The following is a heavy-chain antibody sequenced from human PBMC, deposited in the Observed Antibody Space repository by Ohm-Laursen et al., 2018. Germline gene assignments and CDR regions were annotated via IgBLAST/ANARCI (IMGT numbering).Heavy chain of an antibody. CDR1: GFTVSDAW. CDR3: ARGAYAS. CDR2: IKQDGSEK. J-gene: IGHJ1*01. D-gene: IGHD3-16*01. V-gene: IGHV3-7*01. Sequence: SLRLSCAASGFTVSDAWMSWVRQAPGKGLEWVANIKQDGSEKYYVDSVKGRFTISRDNAKNSLYLQMNSLRADDTAVYYCARGAYASGGQGTLVTVSS.